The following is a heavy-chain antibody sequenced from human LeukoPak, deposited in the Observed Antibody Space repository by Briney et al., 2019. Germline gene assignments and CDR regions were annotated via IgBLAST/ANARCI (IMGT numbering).Heavy chain of an antibody. D-gene: IGHD6-19*01. CDR1: GFTFSSTW. CDR2: IDPDGRVK. Sequence: GGSLRLSCAASGFTFSSTWMRWVRQAPGKGPEWVANIDPDGRVKNYVDSVKGRVTISRDNAKNSLYLQMDSLTVEDTAVYFCARVRCCEGSGLIYFDPWSQGTLVTVSS. CDR3: ARVRCCEGSGLIYFDP. V-gene: IGHV3-7*01. J-gene: IGHJ5*02.